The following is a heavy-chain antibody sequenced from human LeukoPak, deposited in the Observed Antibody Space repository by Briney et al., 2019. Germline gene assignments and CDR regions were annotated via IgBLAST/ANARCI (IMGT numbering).Heavy chain of an antibody. D-gene: IGHD6-6*01. CDR2: IRYDGTNK. V-gene: IGHV3-30*02. CDR1: GFTFSSYW. J-gene: IGHJ4*02. CDR3: AGPSSSGVGY. Sequence: QPGGSLRLSCAASGFTFSSYWMHWVRQAPGTGLEWVAFIRYDGTNKYYADSVKGRFTISRDNSKNILYVQMNRLRVEDTAVYYCAGPSSSGVGYWGQGTLVTVSS.